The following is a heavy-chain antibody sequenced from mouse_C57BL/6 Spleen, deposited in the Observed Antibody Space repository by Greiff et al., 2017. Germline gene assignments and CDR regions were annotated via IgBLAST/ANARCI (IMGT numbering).Heavy chain of an antibody. CDR3: AREGLPYFDY. J-gene: IGHJ2*01. CDR1: GYTFTSYW. Sequence: QVHVKQSGTELVKPGASVKLSCKASGYTFTSYWMHWVKQRPGQGLEWIGNINPSNGGTNYNEKFKSKATLTVDKSSSTAYMQLSSLTSEDSAVYYCAREGLPYFDYWGQGTTLTVSS. D-gene: IGHD2-4*01. CDR2: INPSNGGT. V-gene: IGHV1-53*01.